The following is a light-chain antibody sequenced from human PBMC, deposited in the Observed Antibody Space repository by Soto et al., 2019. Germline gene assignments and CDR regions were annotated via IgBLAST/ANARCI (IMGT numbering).Light chain of an antibody. J-gene: IGKJ2*01. Sequence: EIVLAQSPLSLPVTPGEPASISCRSSLSLLNRNGYNYLDWYLQKPGQSPQLLIYLGSNRASGGPDKFSGSGSGTDFTLKISRVEDEDGGIYHCMRGKQAVQTFDQGNRLEIK. CDR3: MRGKQAVQT. CDR2: LGS. CDR1: LSLLNRNGYNY. V-gene: IGKV2-28*01.